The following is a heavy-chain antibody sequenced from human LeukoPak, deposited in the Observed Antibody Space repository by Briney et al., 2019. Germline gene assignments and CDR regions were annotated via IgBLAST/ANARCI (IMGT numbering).Heavy chain of an antibody. CDR2: INSDGSST. CDR3: ARDLVGGSPWFDY. J-gene: IGHJ4*02. Sequence: GGSLRLSCAASGFTFSSYWMQWVRQAPGKGLVWGSRINSDGSSTNYADSVKGRFTISRDNSKNTLYLQMNSLRAEDTAVYYCARDLVGGSPWFDYSGQGNLVTVSS. CDR1: GFTFSSYW. V-gene: IGHV3-74*01. D-gene: IGHD2-15*01.